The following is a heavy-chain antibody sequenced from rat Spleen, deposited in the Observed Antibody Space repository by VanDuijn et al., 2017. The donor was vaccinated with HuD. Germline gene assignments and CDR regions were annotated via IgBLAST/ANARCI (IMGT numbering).Heavy chain of an antibody. V-gene: IGHV5-31*01. J-gene: IGHJ2*01. CDR1: GFTFNKYW. Sequence: EVQLVESGGGLVQPGKSLKISCVASGFTFNKYWMTWIRQAPGKGLEWVASITNAAGSTYYRDSVKGRFTVSRDNAKNTQYLLMDSLRSEDTATYYCARRKLYYGFDYWGQGVMVTVSS. CDR3: ARRKLYYGFDY. CDR2: ITNAAGST. D-gene: IGHD1-6*01.